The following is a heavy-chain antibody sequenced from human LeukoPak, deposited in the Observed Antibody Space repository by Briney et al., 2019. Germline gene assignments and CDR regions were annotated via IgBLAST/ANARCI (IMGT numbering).Heavy chain of an antibody. CDR1: GGSISSYY. J-gene: IGHJ5*02. CDR3: ARRRGASWFDP. CDR2: IYYSGST. D-gene: IGHD3-10*01. Sequence: PSETLSLTCTVSGGSISSYYWSWIRQPPGKGLEWIGYIYYSGSTNYNPSLKSRVTISVDTSKNQFSLKLSSVTAADTAVYYCARRRGASWFDPWGQGTLVTVSP. V-gene: IGHV4-59*08.